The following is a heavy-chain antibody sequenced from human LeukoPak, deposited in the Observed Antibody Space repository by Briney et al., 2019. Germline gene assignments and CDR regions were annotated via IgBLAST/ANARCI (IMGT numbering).Heavy chain of an antibody. CDR1: GYTFTGYY. V-gene: IGHV1-2*02. Sequence: ASVKVSCKASGYTFTGYYMHWVRQAPGQGLEWMGWINPNSGGTNYAQKFQGRVTMTRGTSISTAYMELSRLRSDDTAVYYCAREHVGLRLGELSLPYYYYYGMDVWGQGTTVTVSS. CDR2: INPNSGGT. J-gene: IGHJ6*02. D-gene: IGHD3-16*01. CDR3: AREHVGLRLGELSLPYYYYYGMDV.